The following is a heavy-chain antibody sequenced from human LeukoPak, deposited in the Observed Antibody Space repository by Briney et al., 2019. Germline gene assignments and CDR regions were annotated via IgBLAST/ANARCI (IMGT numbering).Heavy chain of an antibody. V-gene: IGHV3-48*01. J-gene: IGHJ4*02. Sequence: AEGSLRLSCAASGFTFSIYSMNWVRQAPGKGLEWVSYIGSSSSTIFYADSVKGRFTISRDNSKNTLYLQMNSLRAEDTAVYYCARESTAVAPLDYWGQGTLVTVSS. D-gene: IGHD6-19*01. CDR3: ARESTAVAPLDY. CDR1: GFTFSIYS. CDR2: IGSSSSTI.